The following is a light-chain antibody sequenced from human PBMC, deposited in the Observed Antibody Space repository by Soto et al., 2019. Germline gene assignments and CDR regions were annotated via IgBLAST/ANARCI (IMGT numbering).Light chain of an antibody. Sequence: AIQMTQSPTSLSASVGDRVIITCRASQDISKDLGWYQQKPRKAPKFLIYSATSTQSGAPTNFSGSGFGTDFTLTISSLQPEDLATYYCLQDHDYPRTFGQGTKVEF. CDR1: QDISKD. V-gene: IGKV1-6*01. CDR2: SAT. CDR3: LQDHDYPRT. J-gene: IGKJ1*01.